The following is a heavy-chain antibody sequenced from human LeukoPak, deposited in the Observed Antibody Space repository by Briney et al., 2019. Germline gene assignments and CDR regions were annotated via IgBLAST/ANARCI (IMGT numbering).Heavy chain of an antibody. V-gene: IGHV5-51*01. CDR3: ARLSGAYYYHYYMDV. CDR2: IYPGDSDT. J-gene: IGHJ6*03. Sequence: GESLKISCQGSGYSFANYWIGWVRQMPGKGLEWMGIIYPGDSDTRYSPSIQGQVTISADKSISTAYLQWSSLKASDIAMYYCARLSGAYYYHYYMDVWGKGTTVTVS. D-gene: IGHD3-10*01. CDR1: GYSFANYW.